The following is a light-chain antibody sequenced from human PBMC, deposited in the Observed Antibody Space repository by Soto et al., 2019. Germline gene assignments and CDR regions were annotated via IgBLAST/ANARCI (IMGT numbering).Light chain of an antibody. V-gene: IGKV1-33*01. J-gene: IGKJ2*01. Sequence: DIQLTQSPSSLSASVGGRVTITCQTSQNITKSLIWYQQSPGKAPNLLISDASTLEAGVPSRFSGRGSGTHFTLTISTLQPEDVANYYCHQYDDLPYTFGQGTSLQIK. CDR2: DAS. CDR1: QNITKS. CDR3: HQYDDLPYT.